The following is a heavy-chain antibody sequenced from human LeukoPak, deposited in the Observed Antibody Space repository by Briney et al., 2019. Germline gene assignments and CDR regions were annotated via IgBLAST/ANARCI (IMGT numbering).Heavy chain of an antibody. J-gene: IGHJ4*02. D-gene: IGHD3-22*01. CDR1: GGSISSSNW. Sequence: SETLSLTCAVSGGSISSSNWWCWVRQPPGKGLERIGEIYHSGSTNYNPSLKSRVTISVDKSKNQFSLKLSSVTAADTAVYYCASKGVYYCDSSGYYRRFDCWGQGTLVTVSS. CDR2: IYHSGST. CDR3: ASKGVYYCDSSGYYRRFDC. V-gene: IGHV4-4*02.